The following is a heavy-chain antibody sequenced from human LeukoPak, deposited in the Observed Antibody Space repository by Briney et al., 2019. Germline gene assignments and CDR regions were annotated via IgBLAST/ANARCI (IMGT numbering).Heavy chain of an antibody. CDR1: GYTFTDYY. CDR3: ARDRDGDYPSNYFDY. CDR2: INPNSGGT. J-gene: IGHJ4*02. V-gene: IGHV1-2*02. Sequence: GASVKVSCKASGYTFTDYYMHWVRQAPGQGLEWMGWINPNSGGTNYAQKFQGRVTMTRDTSISTAYMELSGLRSDDTAVYYCARDRDGDYPSNYFDYWGQGTLVTVSS. D-gene: IGHD4-17*01.